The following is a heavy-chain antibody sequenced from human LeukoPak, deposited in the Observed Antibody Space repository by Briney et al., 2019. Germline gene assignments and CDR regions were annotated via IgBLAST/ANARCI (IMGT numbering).Heavy chain of an antibody. D-gene: IGHD3-3*02. V-gene: IGHV3-23*01. CDR3: VLAEY. CDR1: GFTLSIYA. Sequence: GGSLRLSCAASGFTLSIYAMSWVRQASGKGLEWVSVISNNGGSTHYADSVKGRFTISRDNSKNMLYLQMNSLRAEDTAIYYCVLAEYWGQGTLVTVSS. J-gene: IGHJ4*02. CDR2: ISNNGGST.